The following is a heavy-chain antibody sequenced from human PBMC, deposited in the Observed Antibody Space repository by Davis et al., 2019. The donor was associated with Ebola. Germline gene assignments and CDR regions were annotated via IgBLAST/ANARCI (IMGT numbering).Heavy chain of an antibody. CDR3: ARGWPTGYYFDY. J-gene: IGHJ4*02. V-gene: IGHV1-18*04. Sequence: ASVKVSCKASGYTFTDFFIHWVRQAPGQGLEWMGWINPHNGNTNYAQNVQGRVTMTTDTSTSTAYMELSSLRSEDTAVYYCARGWPTGYYFDYWGQGTLVTVSS. D-gene: IGHD2-15*01. CDR2: INPHNGNT. CDR1: GYTFTDFF.